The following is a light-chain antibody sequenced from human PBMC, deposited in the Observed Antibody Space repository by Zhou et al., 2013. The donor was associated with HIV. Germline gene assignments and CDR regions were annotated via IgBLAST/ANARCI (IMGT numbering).Light chain of an antibody. CDR2: DAS. CDR1: QGISSA. Sequence: AIQLTQSPSSLSASVGDRVTITCRASQGISSALAWYQQKPGKAPKLLIYDASSLESGVPSRFSGSGSGTDFTLTISSLQPEDFAVYYCQQYGSSPRFTFGPGTKVDIK. J-gene: IGKJ3*01. V-gene: IGKV1-13*02. CDR3: QQYGSSPRFT.